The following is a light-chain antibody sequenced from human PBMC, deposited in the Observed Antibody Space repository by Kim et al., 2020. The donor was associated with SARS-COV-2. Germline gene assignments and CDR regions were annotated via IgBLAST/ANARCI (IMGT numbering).Light chain of an antibody. CDR2: GNS. Sequence: QPVLTQPPSVSGAPGQRVTISYTGSSSNIGAGYDVHWYQQLPGTAPKLLIYGNSNRPSGVPDRFSGSKSGTSASLAITGLQAEDEADYYCQSYDSSLSGSVFGGGTQLTVL. CDR3: QSYDSSLSGSV. CDR1: SSNIGAGYD. J-gene: IGLJ3*02. V-gene: IGLV1-40*01.